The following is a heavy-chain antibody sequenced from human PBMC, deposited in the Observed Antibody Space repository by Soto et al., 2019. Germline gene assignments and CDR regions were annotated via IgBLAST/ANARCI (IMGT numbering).Heavy chain of an antibody. CDR3: ATWVVPAAKYYFDY. CDR1: GYTLTELS. D-gene: IGHD2-2*01. CDR2: FDPEDGET. V-gene: IGHV1-24*01. J-gene: IGHJ4*02. Sequence: GASVKVSCKVSGYTLTELSMRWVRQAPGKGLEWMGGFDPEDGETIYAQKFQGRVTMTEDTSTDTAYTELSSLRSEGTAVYYCATWVVPAAKYYFDYWGQGTLVTVSS.